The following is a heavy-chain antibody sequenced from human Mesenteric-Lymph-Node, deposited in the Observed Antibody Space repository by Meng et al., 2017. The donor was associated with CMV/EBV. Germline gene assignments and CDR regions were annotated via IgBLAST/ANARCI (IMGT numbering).Heavy chain of an antibody. CDR2: ISSSSSYI. CDR3: PRNFRAGTGY. D-gene: IGHD6-13*01. CDR1: GFTFSNYS. J-gene: IGHJ4*02. Sequence: GGSLRLSCAASGFTFSNYSMNWVRQAPGKGLEWVSSISSSSSYIYYADSVKGRFTSSRDNGKNSLYLQMNSLRAEDTDVYYCPRNFRAGTGYWGQGTLVTVSS. V-gene: IGHV3-21*01.